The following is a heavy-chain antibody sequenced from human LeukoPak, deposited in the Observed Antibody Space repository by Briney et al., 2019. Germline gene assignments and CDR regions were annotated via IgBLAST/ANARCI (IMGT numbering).Heavy chain of an antibody. J-gene: IGHJ3*02. V-gene: IGHV4-4*02. CDR1: GGSISSSNW. D-gene: IGHD3-22*01. CDR2: IYHGGNT. Sequence: PSETLSLTCAVSGGSISSSNWWSWVRQPPGKGLEWIGEIYHGGNTNYNPSLKSRVSISVDKSKNQFSLKLSSVTAADTAVYYCARVGAYYYDSSGYYPHDAFDIWGQGTMVTVSS. CDR3: ARVGAYYYDSSGYYPHDAFDI.